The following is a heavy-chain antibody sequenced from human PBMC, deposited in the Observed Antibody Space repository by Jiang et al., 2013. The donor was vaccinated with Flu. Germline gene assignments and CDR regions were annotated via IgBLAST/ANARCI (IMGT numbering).Heavy chain of an antibody. CDR1: GGSFSGYY. CDR3: ARLYTPGIAVAP. Sequence: LLKPSETLSLTCAVYGGSFSGYYWSWIRQPPGKGLEWIGEINHSGSTNYNPSLKSRVTISVDTSKNQFSLKLSSVTAADTAVYYCARLYTPGIAVAPWGKGTTVTVSS. J-gene: IGHJ6*04. CDR2: INHSGST. V-gene: IGHV4-34*01. D-gene: IGHD6-19*01.